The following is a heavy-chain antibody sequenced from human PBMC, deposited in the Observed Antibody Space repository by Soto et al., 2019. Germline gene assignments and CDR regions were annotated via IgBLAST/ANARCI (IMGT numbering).Heavy chain of an antibody. CDR3: GRNAIFVRGVPDQY. Sequence: GGSLRLSCAATGFTFTAYWVHWVRQAPGKGLEWVARFKSDGSGTTYTDSVKGRFSISRDNAKNTVYLQMDNLRVEDTAVYYCGRNAIFVRGVPDQYWGQGTPVTVSS. J-gene: IGHJ4*02. V-gene: IGHV3-74*03. D-gene: IGHD3-10*02. CDR2: FKSDGSGT. CDR1: GFTFTAYW.